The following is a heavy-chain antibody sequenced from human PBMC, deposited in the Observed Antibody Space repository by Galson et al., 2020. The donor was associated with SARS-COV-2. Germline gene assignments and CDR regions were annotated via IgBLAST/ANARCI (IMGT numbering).Heavy chain of an antibody. CDR1: GYSISSGYY. J-gene: IGHJ4*02. CDR2: IYHSGST. V-gene: IGHV4-38-2*02. D-gene: IGHD3-22*01. CDR3: ARLGNSSGYYRGYYFDY. Sequence: SETLSLTCTVSGYSISSGYYWGWIRQPPGKGLEWIGSIYHSGSTYYNPSLKSRVTISVDTSKNQFSLKLSSVTAADTAVYYCARLGNSSGYYRGYYFDYWGQGTLVTVSS.